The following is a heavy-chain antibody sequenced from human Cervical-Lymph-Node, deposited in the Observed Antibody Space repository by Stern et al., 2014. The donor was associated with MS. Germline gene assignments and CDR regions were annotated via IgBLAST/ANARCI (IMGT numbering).Heavy chain of an antibody. D-gene: IGHD4-23*01. CDR3: AREGGNTAEYFQH. J-gene: IGHJ1*01. CDR1: GFTFSSSG. Sequence: VQLLESGGGVVQPGRSLRLSCAASGFTFSSSGMHWVRQAPGKGLEWLPIIYYDASNRYYADSVKGRFTISRDNSKNTLYLQMNSLRTEDTAVYYCAREGGNTAEYFQHWGQGTLVTVSS. CDR2: IYYDASNR. V-gene: IGHV3-33*01.